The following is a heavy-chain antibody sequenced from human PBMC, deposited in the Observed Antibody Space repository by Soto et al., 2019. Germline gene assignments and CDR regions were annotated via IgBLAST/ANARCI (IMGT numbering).Heavy chain of an antibody. CDR3: ANGGQQLVLWPSVY. CDR1: GFTFSSYG. CDR2: ISYDDNNK. D-gene: IGHD6-13*01. J-gene: IGHJ4*02. Sequence: QVQLVESGGGVVQPGRSLRLSCAASGFTFSSYGMHWVRQAPGKGLEWVAVISYDDNNKYYADSGKGRFTISRDNSKNSLYLQMNNLLAKDTAVYYLANGGQQLVLWPSVYLGQGTLVSV. V-gene: IGHV3-30*18.